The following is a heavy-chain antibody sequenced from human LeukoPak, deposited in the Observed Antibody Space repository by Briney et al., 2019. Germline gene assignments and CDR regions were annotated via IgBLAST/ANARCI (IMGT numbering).Heavy chain of an antibody. D-gene: IGHD6-19*01. CDR1: GFTFSSYS. Sequence: PGGSLRLSCAASGFTFSSYSMNWVRQAPGKGLEWVSYISSSSSTIYYADSVKGRFTISRDNAKNSLYLQMNSLRAEDTAVYYCARDGTQWLIPLDYWGQGTLVTVSS. V-gene: IGHV3-48*01. CDR2: ISSSSSTI. J-gene: IGHJ4*02. CDR3: ARDGTQWLIPLDY.